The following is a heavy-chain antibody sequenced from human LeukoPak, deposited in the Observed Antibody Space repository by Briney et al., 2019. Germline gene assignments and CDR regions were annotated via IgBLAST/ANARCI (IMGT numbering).Heavy chain of an antibody. CDR3: ASKGSSVAVGRVGYYYYSMDV. Sequence: SETLSLTCTVSGGSISSSSYYWGWIRQPPGKGLEWIGSIYYSGSTYYNPSLKSRVTISVDTSKNQFSLKLSSVTAADTAVYYCASKGSSVAVGRVGYYYYSMDVWGKGTTVTVSS. CDR2: IYYSGST. V-gene: IGHV4-39*01. CDR1: GGSISSSSYY. J-gene: IGHJ6*03. D-gene: IGHD2-15*01.